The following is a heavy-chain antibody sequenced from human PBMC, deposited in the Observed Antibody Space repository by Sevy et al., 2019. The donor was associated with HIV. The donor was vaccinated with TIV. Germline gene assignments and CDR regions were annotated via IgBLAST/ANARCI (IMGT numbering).Heavy chain of an antibody. D-gene: IGHD5-12*01. CDR1: GFTFSSYS. Sequence: GASLRLSCAASGFTFSSYSMNWVRQAPGKGLEWASYISGSSTTIYYADSVKGRFTISRDNAKNSLYLQMNSLRAEDTAVYYCAREGGYSDQGMDVWGQGTTVTVSS. J-gene: IGHJ6*02. V-gene: IGHV3-48*01. CDR2: ISGSSTTI. CDR3: AREGGYSDQGMDV.